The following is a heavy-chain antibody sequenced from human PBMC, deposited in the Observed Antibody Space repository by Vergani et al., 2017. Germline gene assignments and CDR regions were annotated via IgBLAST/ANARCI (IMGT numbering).Heavy chain of an antibody. CDR3: AKLDYFRPDI. V-gene: IGHV3-7*01. Sequence: EVHLVESGGGLVQPGGSLRLSCAASGFTFGKCWMGGVRQPPGKGLEWVANINDDEKEKYYVDSMKGRFTVPRDNVRNFLFLQMNSLRVEDTAVYYCAKLDYFRPDIWGQGALVTVSS. D-gene: IGHD2/OR15-2a*01. CDR1: GFTFGKCW. CDR2: INDDEKEK. J-gene: IGHJ4*02.